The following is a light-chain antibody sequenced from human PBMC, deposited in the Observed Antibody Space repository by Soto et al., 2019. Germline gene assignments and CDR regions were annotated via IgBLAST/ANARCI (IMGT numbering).Light chain of an antibody. J-gene: IGKJ5*01. V-gene: IGKV3-15*01. CDR1: QSVRNN. CDR2: YAS. Sequence: EIKMTQSPATLSVSPGERATLSCRASQSVRNNLAWYQQKPGQAPRLLIYYASTRATGIPARFSGSGSGTEFTLTISSLQSEDFALYYCQQYNNWPPITFGQGTRLEIK. CDR3: QQYNNWPPIT.